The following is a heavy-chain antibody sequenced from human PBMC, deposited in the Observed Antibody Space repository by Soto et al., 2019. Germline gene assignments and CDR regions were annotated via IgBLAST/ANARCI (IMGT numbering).Heavy chain of an antibody. D-gene: IGHD6-19*01. Sequence: GGSLRLSCAASGFTFNTYAMSWVRQAPGKGLEWVSALSGSGDNTYYADSVRGRFTISRDNSKNTLYLQMSSLRAEDTAVYYCAKHYLSGGWPYYFDYWGQGTLVTVSS. J-gene: IGHJ4*02. V-gene: IGHV3-23*01. CDR3: AKHYLSGGWPYYFDY. CDR1: GFTFNTYA. CDR2: LSGSGDNT.